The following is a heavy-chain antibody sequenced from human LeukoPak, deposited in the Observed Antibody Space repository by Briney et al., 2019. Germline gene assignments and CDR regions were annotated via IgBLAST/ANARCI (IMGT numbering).Heavy chain of an antibody. CDR3: AKDGNYYYGMDV. Sequence: GGSLRLSCAASGFTFSSYGMHWVRQAPGKGLEWVAFIRYDGSNKYYADSVKGRFTISRGNSKNTLYLQMNSLRAEDTALYYCAKDGNYYYGMDVWGQGTTVTVSS. D-gene: IGHD1-26*01. J-gene: IGHJ6*02. V-gene: IGHV3-30*02. CDR1: GFTFSSYG. CDR2: IRYDGSNK.